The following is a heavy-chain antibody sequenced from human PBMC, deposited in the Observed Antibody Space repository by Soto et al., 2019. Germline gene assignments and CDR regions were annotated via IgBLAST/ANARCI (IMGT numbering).Heavy chain of an antibody. D-gene: IGHD3-16*01. CDR3: SHIPNYYQYDWFDP. CDR2: IYWDDDK. V-gene: IGHV2-5*02. Sequence: QITLKESCPTLVKPTQTLTLTCTFSGFSLTTRGVGVGWIRQPPGTALECLALIYWDDDKRYSPSLQSSLSITKDTSESQVVLTMTNVDPVDTATYYCSHIPNYYQYDWFDPWGQGTLVSVSS. J-gene: IGHJ5*02. CDR1: GFSLTTRGVG.